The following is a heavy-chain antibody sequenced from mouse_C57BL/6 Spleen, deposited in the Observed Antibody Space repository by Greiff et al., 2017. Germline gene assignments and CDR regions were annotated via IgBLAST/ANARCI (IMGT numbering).Heavy chain of an antibody. CDR3: ARGNGNYGGFAY. CDR2: ISSGSSTI. D-gene: IGHD2-1*01. CDR1: GFTFSDYG. Sequence: EVQLVESGGGLVKPGGSLKLSCAASGFTFSDYGMHWVRQAPEKGLEWVAYISSGSSTIYYADTVKGRFTISRDNAKNTLFLQMTSLRSEDTAMYYCARGNGNYGGFAYWGQGTLVTVSA. V-gene: IGHV5-17*01. J-gene: IGHJ3*01.